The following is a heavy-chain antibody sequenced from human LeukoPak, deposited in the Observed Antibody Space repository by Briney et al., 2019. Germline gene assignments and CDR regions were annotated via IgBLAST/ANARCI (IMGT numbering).Heavy chain of an antibody. J-gene: IGHJ4*02. Sequence: SQTLSLTCAISGDSVSSTDAAWNWIRQSPSRGLEWLGRTYYRSKWYSDYAVPVKGRITVNPDTSKNQFSLHLKSVTPEDSAVYYCARSTGWLNGHWGQGTLVTVSS. CDR1: GDSVSSTDAA. V-gene: IGHV6-1*01. D-gene: IGHD2-8*02. CDR2: TYYRSKWYS. CDR3: ARSTGWLNGH.